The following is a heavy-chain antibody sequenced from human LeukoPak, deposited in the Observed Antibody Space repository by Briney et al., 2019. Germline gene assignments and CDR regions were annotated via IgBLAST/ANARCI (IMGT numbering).Heavy chain of an antibody. Sequence: SETLSLTCAVYGGSFSGYYWSWIRQPPGKGLEWIGEINHSGSTNYSPSLKSRVTISVDTSKNQFSLKLSSVTAADTAVYYCARGRNWKGWFDPWGQGTLVTVSS. J-gene: IGHJ5*02. CDR1: GGSFSGYY. V-gene: IGHV4-34*01. CDR2: INHSGST. D-gene: IGHD1-20*01. CDR3: ARGRNWKGWFDP.